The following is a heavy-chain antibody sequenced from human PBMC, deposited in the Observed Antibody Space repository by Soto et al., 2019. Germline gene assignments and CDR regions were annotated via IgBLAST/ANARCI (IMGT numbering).Heavy chain of an antibody. Sequence: SETLSLTCAVYGGSFSGYYWSWIRQPPGKGLEWIGEINHSGSTNYNPSLKSRVTISVDTSKNQFSLKLSSVTAADTAVYYCARLQTIAAYSFDYWGQGTLVTVSS. V-gene: IGHV4-34*01. CDR2: INHSGST. CDR1: GGSFSGYY. D-gene: IGHD6-6*01. J-gene: IGHJ4*02. CDR3: ARLQTIAAYSFDY.